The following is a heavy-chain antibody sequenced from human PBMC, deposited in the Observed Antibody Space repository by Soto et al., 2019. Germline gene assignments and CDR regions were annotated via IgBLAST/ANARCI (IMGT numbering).Heavy chain of an antibody. D-gene: IGHD6-6*01. CDR3: ARAAEYSSRRPGFGMDV. Sequence: PSETLSLTCTVSGGSISSYYWSWIRQPPGKGLEWIGYIYYSGSTNYNPSLKSRVTISVDTSKNQFSLKLSSVTAADTAVYYCARAAEYSSRRPGFGMDVWGQGTTLTVSS. V-gene: IGHV4-59*13. CDR2: IYYSGST. CDR1: GGSISSYY. J-gene: IGHJ6*02.